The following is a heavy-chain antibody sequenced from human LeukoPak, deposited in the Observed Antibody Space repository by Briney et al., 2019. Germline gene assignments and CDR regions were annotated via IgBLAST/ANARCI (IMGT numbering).Heavy chain of an antibody. CDR1: GFTFSTYS. J-gene: IGHJ4*02. Sequence: GGSLRLSCAASGFTFSTYSMNWVRQAPGKGLEWVSYISSTSNTIYYADSVKGRFTISRDNAKNSLYLQMNSLRDEDTAVYYCARERAPGDYWGQETLVTVSS. CDR2: ISSTSNTI. V-gene: IGHV3-48*02. CDR3: ARERAPGDY.